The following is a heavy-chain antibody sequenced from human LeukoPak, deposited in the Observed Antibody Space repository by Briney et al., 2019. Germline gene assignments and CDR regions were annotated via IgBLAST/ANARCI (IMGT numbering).Heavy chain of an antibody. D-gene: IGHD3-10*01. J-gene: IGHJ4*02. CDR1: GGSISSGGYY. CDR3: ARDDRVRGVFDY. V-gene: IGHV4-31*03. CDR2: IYYSGST. Sequence: PSQTLSLTCTVSGGSISSGGYYWSWIRQHPGKGLEWIGYIYYSGSTYYNPSLKSRVTISVDTSKNQFSLKLSSVTAADTAVYYCARDDRVRGVFDYWGQGTLVIVST.